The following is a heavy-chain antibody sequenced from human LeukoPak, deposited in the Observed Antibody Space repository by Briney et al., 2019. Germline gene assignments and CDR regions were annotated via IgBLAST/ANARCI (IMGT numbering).Heavy chain of an antibody. V-gene: IGHV4-39*01. CDR1: GGSISSSSYY. CDR2: IYYSGST. CDR3: ARLSPYYDSSGYWGGYYFDY. D-gene: IGHD3-22*01. J-gene: IGHJ4*02. Sequence: SETLSLTCTVSGGSISSSSYYWGWIRQPPGKGLEWIGSIYYSGSTYYNLSLKSRVTISVDTSKNQFSLKLSSVTAADTAVYYCARLSPYYDSSGYWGGYYFDYWGQGTLVTVSS.